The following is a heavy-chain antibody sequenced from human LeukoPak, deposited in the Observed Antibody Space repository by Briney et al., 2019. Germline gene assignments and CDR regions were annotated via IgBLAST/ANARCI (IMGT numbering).Heavy chain of an antibody. CDR2: IHKNAIT. D-gene: IGHD3-10*02. CDR1: GFTVSSNY. V-gene: IGHV3-53*01. Sequence: PGGSLRLSCAASGFTVSSNYMTWVRQAPGKGLEWVSVIHKNAITYYADTVKGRFTISRDNSKNMLYLQMNSLRAEDTAVYYCARSLRVRGVPGYMDVWGKGTTVIISS. J-gene: IGHJ6*03. CDR3: ARSLRVRGVPGYMDV.